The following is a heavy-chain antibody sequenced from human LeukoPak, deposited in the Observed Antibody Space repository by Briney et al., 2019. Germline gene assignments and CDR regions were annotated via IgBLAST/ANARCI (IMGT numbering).Heavy chain of an antibody. D-gene: IGHD3-22*01. CDR2: IYYSGST. J-gene: IGHJ4*02. CDR3: ARETGGYYDSSGYLY. Sequence: SETLSLTCTVSGGSISSSSYYWGWIRQPPGKGLEWIGSIYYSGSTYYNPSLKSRVTISVDTSKNQFSLKLSSVTAADTAVYYCARETGGYYDSSGYLYWGQGTLVTVSS. CDR1: GGSISSSSYY. V-gene: IGHV4-39*07.